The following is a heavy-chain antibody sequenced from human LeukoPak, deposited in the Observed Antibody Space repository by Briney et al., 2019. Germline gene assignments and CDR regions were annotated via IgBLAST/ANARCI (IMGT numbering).Heavy chain of an antibody. Sequence: GGSLRLSCAASGFTFSSYAMSWVRQAPGKGLEWVSAISGSGGSTYYADSVKGLFTISRDNSKNTVYLQMNGLRDEDTAVYFCAKPQRPNNDIFFDVWGQGALVIVSS. J-gene: IGHJ4*02. D-gene: IGHD3-9*01. CDR1: GFTFSSYA. V-gene: IGHV3-23*01. CDR2: ISGSGGST. CDR3: AKPQRPNNDIFFDV.